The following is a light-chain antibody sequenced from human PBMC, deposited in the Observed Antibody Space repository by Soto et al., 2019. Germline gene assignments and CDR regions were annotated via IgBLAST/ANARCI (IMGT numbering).Light chain of an antibody. CDR1: QSLLHYNGFNY. CDR2: LGS. CDR3: MQSLQSPRT. Sequence: VMTQSPLSLPVTPGEPASISCRSSQSLLHYNGFNYLDWYLQKPGQSPQLLIYLGSNRASGVTDRFSGSGSGTAFALKISRVEAEDVGVYYCMQSLQSPRTFGQGTNLEIK. J-gene: IGKJ2*02. V-gene: IGKV2-28*01.